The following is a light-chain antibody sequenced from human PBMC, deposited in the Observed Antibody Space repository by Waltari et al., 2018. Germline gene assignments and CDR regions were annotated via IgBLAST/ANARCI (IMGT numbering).Light chain of an antibody. Sequence: QSVLTQTPSVSEAPRQRVTISCSGSRSNIGNNAVNWYQQVPGKAPKLLVFADDLRPSEVSDRFSGSKSGTSAALAISGLLSEDEGVYFCAAWDDSLKGVLFGGGTKLTVL. CDR1: RSNIGNNA. CDR3: AAWDDSLKGVL. CDR2: ADD. V-gene: IGLV1-36*01. J-gene: IGLJ2*01.